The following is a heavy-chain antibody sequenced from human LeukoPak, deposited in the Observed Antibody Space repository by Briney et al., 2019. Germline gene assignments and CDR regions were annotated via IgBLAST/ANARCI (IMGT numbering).Heavy chain of an antibody. Sequence: ASVKVSCKASGYTFTGYYMHWVRQAPGQGLEWMGWINPNSGGTNYAQKFQGRVTMTRDTSISTAYMELSRLRSDDTVVYYCARDDGSGIDWFDPWGQGTLVTVSS. V-gene: IGHV1-2*02. CDR3: ARDDGSGIDWFDP. D-gene: IGHD3-10*01. CDR2: INPNSGGT. J-gene: IGHJ5*02. CDR1: GYTFTGYY.